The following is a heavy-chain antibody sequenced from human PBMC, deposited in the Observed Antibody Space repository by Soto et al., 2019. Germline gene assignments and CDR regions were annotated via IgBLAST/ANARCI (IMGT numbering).Heavy chain of an antibody. CDR2: ISGSGGST. J-gene: IGHJ3*01. D-gene: IGHD6-19*01. V-gene: IGHV3-23*01. CDR3: GTGGGDYSSGWYGAFDL. CDR1: GFTFNSYA. Sequence: GGSLRLSCAASGFTFNSYAMSWVRQAPGKGLEWVSAISGSGGSTYYADSVKGRFTISRDNSKNTLYLQMNSLRAEDTALYSWGTGGGDYSSGWYGAFDLWGQGTMVTVS.